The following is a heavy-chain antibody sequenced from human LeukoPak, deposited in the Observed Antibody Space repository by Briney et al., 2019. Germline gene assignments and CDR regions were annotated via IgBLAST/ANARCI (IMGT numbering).Heavy chain of an antibody. D-gene: IGHD1-26*01. CDR3: ARGWGGSYYDAFDI. CDR1: GGSISSGSYY. Sequence: SETLSLTCTVSGGSISSGSYYWSWIRQPAGKGLEWIGRIYTSGSTNYNPSLKSRVTISVDTSKNQFSLKLSSVTAADTAVYYCARGWGGSYYDAFDIWGQGTMVTVSS. CDR2: IYTSGST. J-gene: IGHJ3*02. V-gene: IGHV4-61*02.